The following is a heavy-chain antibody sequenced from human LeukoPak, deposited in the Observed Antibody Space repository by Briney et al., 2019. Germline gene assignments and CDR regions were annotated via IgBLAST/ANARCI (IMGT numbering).Heavy chain of an antibody. V-gene: IGHV1-2*02. CDR1: GYTFTGYY. CDR2: INPNSGGT. D-gene: IGHD6-13*01. CDR3: ARDRSRLSIAAAGGRFDY. Sequence: GASVKVSCKASGYTFTGYYMHWVRQAPGQGLEWMGWINPNSGGTNYAQKFQGRVTMTRDTSISTAYMELSRLRSDDTAVYYCARDRSRLSIAAAGGRFDYWGQGTLVTVSS. J-gene: IGHJ4*02.